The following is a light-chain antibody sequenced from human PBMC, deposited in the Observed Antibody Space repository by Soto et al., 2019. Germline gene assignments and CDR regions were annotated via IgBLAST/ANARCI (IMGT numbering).Light chain of an antibody. CDR1: QSISSW. Sequence: DIQMTPSRSTVSSSVGDLVTITCRASQSISSWLAWYQQKPGKAPKLLIYDASSLESGVPSRFSGSGSGTEFTLTISSLQPDDFATYYCQQYNSYWTFGQGTKVDIK. J-gene: IGKJ1*01. CDR3: QQYNSYWT. CDR2: DAS. V-gene: IGKV1-5*01.